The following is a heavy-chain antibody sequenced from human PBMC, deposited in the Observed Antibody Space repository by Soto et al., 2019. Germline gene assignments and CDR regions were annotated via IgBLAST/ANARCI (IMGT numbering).Heavy chain of an antibody. D-gene: IGHD1-26*01. Sequence: PGGSLRLSCAASGFTFNSCGMHWVRQGPGNGLEWVAFISYDSTKTYYADSVKGRFTISRDNSNSALYVQMNSLTGEDTAVYYCARTRSAWSDFHYYSLDVWGQGTTVIVSS. V-gene: IGHV3-30*03. CDR3: ARTRSAWSDFHYYSLDV. CDR1: GFTFNSCG. J-gene: IGHJ6*02. CDR2: ISYDSTKT.